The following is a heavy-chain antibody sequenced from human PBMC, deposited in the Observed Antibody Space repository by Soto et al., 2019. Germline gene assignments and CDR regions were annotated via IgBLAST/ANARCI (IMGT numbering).Heavy chain of an antibody. CDR3: ARSRLEEYCSSTSCYYYYYGMDV. Sequence: GVLRLSCAASGFTFSDYYMSWIRQAPGEGLEWVSYISSSGSTIYYADSVKGRFTISRDNAKNSLYLQMNSLRAEDTAVYYCARSRLEEYCSSTSCYYYYYGMDVWGQGT. CDR1: GFTFSDYY. D-gene: IGHD2-2*01. V-gene: IGHV3-11*01. CDR2: ISSSGSTI. J-gene: IGHJ6*02.